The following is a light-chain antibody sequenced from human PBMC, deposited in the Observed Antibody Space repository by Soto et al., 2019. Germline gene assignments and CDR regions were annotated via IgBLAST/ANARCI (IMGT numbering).Light chain of an antibody. Sequence: QAVLTQPPSVSAAPGQRVTISCSGSTSNIGNNYVSWFQHLPGTAPKLLIYENDRRPSGIPDRFSGSKSGTSATLGIAGLQTGDEAEYYCGTWDTSLSTVYVFGTGTKLTVL. V-gene: IGLV1-51*01. CDR2: END. CDR3: GTWDTSLSTVYV. J-gene: IGLJ1*01. CDR1: TSNIGNNY.